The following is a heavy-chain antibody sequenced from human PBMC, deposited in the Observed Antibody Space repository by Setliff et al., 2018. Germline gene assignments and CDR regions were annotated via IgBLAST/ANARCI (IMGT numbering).Heavy chain of an antibody. J-gene: IGHJ6*03. D-gene: IGHD4-17*01. CDR3: ARHIAGYADGHYTATYSYYYMDV. CDR2: IYPGDSDI. V-gene: IGHV5-51*01. CDR1: GYTFTQKW. Sequence: VESLTISCKGSGYTFTQKWIGWVRQMPGKGLEWMGVIYPGDSDIRYSPSFQGQVTISADKSINTAYLQWSSLKASDTATYYCARHIAGYADGHYTATYSYYYMDVWGQGTTVTVSS.